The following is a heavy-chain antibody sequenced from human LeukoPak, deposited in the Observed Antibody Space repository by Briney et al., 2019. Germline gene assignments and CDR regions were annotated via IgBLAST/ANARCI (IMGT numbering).Heavy chain of an antibody. V-gene: IGHV4-59*01. CDR1: GGSISSYY. Sequence: KSSQTLSLTCTVSGGSISSYYWSWIRQPPGKGLEWIGYIYYSGSTNYNPSLKSRVTISVDTSKNQFSLKLSSVTAADTAVYYCARRVRVVLRYRETLDAFDIRGQGTMVTVSS. CDR3: ARRVRVVLRYRETLDAFDI. D-gene: IGHD3-9*01. J-gene: IGHJ3*02. CDR2: IYYSGST.